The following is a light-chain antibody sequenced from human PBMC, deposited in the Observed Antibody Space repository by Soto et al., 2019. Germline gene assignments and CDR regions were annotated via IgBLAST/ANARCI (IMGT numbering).Light chain of an antibody. V-gene: IGKV3-20*01. CDR1: QRVISSY. CDR3: QQYVTYPWT. CDR2: GAS. J-gene: IGKJ1*01. Sequence: IVLKQSPGTLSLSPGERATLSCRASQRVISSYLAWFQQRPGRAPRLLIYGASKRATDIPDRFTGSGSGTNFALTISRLQAEDFAVYYCQQYVTYPWTFGQGTKVDIK.